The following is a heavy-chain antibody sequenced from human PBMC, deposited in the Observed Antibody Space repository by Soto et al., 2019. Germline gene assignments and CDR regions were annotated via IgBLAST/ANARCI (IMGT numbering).Heavy chain of an antibody. J-gene: IGHJ4*02. CDR3: ARLGDYGSGSY. V-gene: IGHV3-48*04. D-gene: IGHD3-10*01. CDR2: ISGGGTTT. CDR1: GFSFSSFS. Sequence: VHLVESGGDLVQPGGSLRLSCAASGFSFSSFSMNWVRQAPGKGLEWVSYISGGGTTTYYADSVKGRFTISRDAAKNSLHLQMTRLQAEGTAVYYFARLGDYGSGSYWGQGTLVTVSS.